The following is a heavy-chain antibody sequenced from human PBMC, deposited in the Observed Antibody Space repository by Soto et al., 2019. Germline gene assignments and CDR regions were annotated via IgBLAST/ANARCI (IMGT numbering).Heavy chain of an antibody. CDR1: GFTFSSYS. D-gene: IGHD2-15*01. CDR2: ISSSSSTI. CDR3: ARDSRQSKLLLDY. V-gene: IGHV3-48*01. J-gene: IGHJ4*02. Sequence: PGGSLRLSCAASGFTFSSYSMNWVRQAPGKGLEWVSYISSSSSTIYYADSVKGRFTISRDNAKNSLYLQMNSLRAEDTAVYYCARDSRQSKLLLDYWGQGTLVTVSS.